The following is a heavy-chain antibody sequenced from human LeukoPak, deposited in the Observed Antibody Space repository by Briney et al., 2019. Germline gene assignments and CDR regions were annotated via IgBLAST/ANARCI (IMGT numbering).Heavy chain of an antibody. CDR2: IKQDGSLK. D-gene: IGHD2-8*01. J-gene: IGHJ4*02. V-gene: IGHV3-7*01. Sequence: GGSLRLSCTASGFTVSNYWMSLVRQAPGKGLEWVANIKQDGSLKYYADSVKGRFTISRDNTKNSVYLQMNSLRAEDTAVYYCARALPGNTYGYIDYWGQGTLVTVSS. CDR3: ARALPGNTYGYIDY. CDR1: GFTVSNYW.